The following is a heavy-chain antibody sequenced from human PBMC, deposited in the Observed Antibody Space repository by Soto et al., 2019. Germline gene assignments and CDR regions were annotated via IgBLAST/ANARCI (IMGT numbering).Heavy chain of an antibody. CDR2: MSGSSSTT. D-gene: IGHD1-7*01. CDR3: AKNQERELPRVIDF. Sequence: GGSLRLSCATPGLTFSNYAMSWVRQAPGGGLEWVSSMSGSSSTTYYADSVRGRFTISRDRSKNTLYLQMSSLRAEDTALYYCAKNQERELPRVIDFWGQGTLVTVSS. V-gene: IGHV3-23*01. CDR1: GLTFSNYA. J-gene: IGHJ4*02.